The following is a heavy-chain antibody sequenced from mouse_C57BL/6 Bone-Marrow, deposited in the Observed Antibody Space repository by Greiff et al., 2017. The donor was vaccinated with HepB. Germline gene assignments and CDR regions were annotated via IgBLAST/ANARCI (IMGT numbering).Heavy chain of an antibody. CDR3: TRSDLMVTTEAMDY. Sequence: QVHVKQSGAELVRPGASVTLSCKASGYTFTDYEMHWVKQTPVHGLEWIGAIDPETGGTAYNQKFKGKAILTADKSSSTAYMELRSLTSEDSAVYYCTRSDLMVTTEAMDYWGQGTSVTVSS. J-gene: IGHJ4*01. CDR1: GYTFTDYE. CDR2: IDPETGGT. D-gene: IGHD2-2*01. V-gene: IGHV1-15*01.